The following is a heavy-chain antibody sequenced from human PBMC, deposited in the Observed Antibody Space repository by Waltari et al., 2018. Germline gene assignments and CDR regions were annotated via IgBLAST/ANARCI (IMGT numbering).Heavy chain of an antibody. D-gene: IGHD4-17*01. CDR3: AKGPRHDYGFRYFDL. CDR2: IRGSCGST. Sequence: EVQLVESGGGLVQPGGSLRLSCAASGFTFSSYAMSWVRQAPGKGLEWVSAIRGSCGSTDYADSVKGRFTISRDKSKNTLYLQMNSLRAEDTAVYYCAKGPRHDYGFRYFDLWGRGTLVTVSS. J-gene: IGHJ2*01. V-gene: IGHV3-23*04. CDR1: GFTFSSYA.